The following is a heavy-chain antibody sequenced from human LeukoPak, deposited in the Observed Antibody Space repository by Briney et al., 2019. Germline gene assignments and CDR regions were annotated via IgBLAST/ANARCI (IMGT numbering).Heavy chain of an antibody. CDR1: VFSLSGYW. D-gene: IGHD3-10*01. V-gene: IGHV3-7*01. CDR2: KKKDGSEK. J-gene: IGHJ4*02. Sequence: PGGSLRLSCAASVFSLSGYWMSGARQAPGKGLEWVAKKKKDGSEKYYVDYVKGRFTISRDNAKNSLFLQMNSLRADDTAVYYCARVLTGGGTMGWYFDYWGQGALVTVSS. CDR3: ARVLTGGGTMGWYFDY.